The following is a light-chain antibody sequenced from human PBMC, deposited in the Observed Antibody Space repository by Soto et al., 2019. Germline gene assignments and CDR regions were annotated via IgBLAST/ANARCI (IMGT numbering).Light chain of an antibody. Sequence: EIVLTQSPATLSLSPGERATLSCRASQSVSSYLAWYQQKPGQAPRLLIYDASNRATGIPARFSGSGSGTDFTLTISSLEPEDFAVYSCQPRSNWPPAWTFGQGTKVEIK. V-gene: IGKV3-11*01. CDR2: DAS. CDR1: QSVSSY. J-gene: IGKJ1*01. CDR3: QPRSNWPPAWT.